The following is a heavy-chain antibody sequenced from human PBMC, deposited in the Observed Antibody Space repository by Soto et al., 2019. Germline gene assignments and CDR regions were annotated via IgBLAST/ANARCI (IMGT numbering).Heavy chain of an antibody. Sequence: QVQLVESGGGVVQPGRSLRLSCAASGFTFSSYGMHWVRQAPGKGLEWVAVISYDGSNKYYADSVKGRFTISRDNSKNTLYMQMNSLRAEDTAVYYCAKDLGYCSSTSCQTYYYYGMDGWGQGTTVTVSS. D-gene: IGHD2-2*01. V-gene: IGHV3-30*18. J-gene: IGHJ6*02. CDR3: AKDLGYCSSTSCQTYYYYGMDG. CDR2: ISYDGSNK. CDR1: GFTFSSYG.